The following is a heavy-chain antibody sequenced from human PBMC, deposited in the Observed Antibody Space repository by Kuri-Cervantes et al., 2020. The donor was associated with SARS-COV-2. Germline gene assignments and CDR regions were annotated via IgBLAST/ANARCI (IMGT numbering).Heavy chain of an antibody. Sequence: LRLSCTVSGGSISSGGYYWSWIRQPPGKGLEWIGYIYYSGSTYYNPSLKSRVTISVDTSKNQFSLKLSSVTAADTAVYYCARDRMESLLWFGVVGAFDIWGQGTMVTVSS. CDR2: IYYSGST. V-gene: IGHV4-30-4*01. CDR1: GGSISSGGYY. J-gene: IGHJ3*02. D-gene: IGHD3-10*01. CDR3: ARDRMESLLWFGVVGAFDI.